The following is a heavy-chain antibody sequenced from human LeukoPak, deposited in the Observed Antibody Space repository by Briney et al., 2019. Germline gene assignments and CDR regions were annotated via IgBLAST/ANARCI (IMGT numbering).Heavy chain of an antibody. D-gene: IGHD6-19*01. V-gene: IGHV6-1*01. Sequence: SQTLSPTRVISGECVSSNSAAWNWIRQSPSRGLEWLGRTYYRSKWYNDYPVSAKGRITINPDTSKNQFSLQLNSVTPEDTAVYYCARTVAGTFEYWSQGSLVTVSS. CDR2: TYYRSKWYN. CDR1: GECVSSNSAA. J-gene: IGHJ4*02. CDR3: ARTVAGTFEY.